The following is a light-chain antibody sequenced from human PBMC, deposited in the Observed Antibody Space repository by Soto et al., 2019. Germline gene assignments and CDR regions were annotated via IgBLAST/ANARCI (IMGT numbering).Light chain of an antibody. CDR1: QSIGSSY. CDR2: GAS. J-gene: IGKJ5*01. CDR3: QQYSSSPIT. V-gene: IGKV3-20*01. Sequence: EFVLTQSPGTLSLSPGERSTLSGRASQSIGSSYLAWYQQKPGQAPRLLIYGASSRATGIPDRFSGGGSGTDFSLTISRLDPEDFAVYYCQQYSSSPITFGQGTRLEIK.